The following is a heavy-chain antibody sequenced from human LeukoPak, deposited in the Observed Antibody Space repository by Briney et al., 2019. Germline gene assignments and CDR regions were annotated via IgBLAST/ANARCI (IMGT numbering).Heavy chain of an antibody. D-gene: IGHD5-12*01. J-gene: IGHJ5*02. CDR1: GYTFTSYG. V-gene: IGHV1-18*01. CDR3: ARGYSGYAPDWFDP. CDR2: ISAYNGNT. Sequence: ASVKVSCKASGYTFTSYGISWVRQALGQGLEWMGWISAYNGNTNYAQKLQGRVTMTTDTSTSTAYMELRSLRSDDTAVYYCARGYSGYAPDWFDPWGQGVLVIVSS.